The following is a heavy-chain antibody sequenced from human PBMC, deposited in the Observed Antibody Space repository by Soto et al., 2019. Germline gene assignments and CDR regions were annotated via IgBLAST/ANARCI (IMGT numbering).Heavy chain of an antibody. CDR2: ITGGSGFT. Sequence: EVQLLESGGGFVQPGGSLRLSCAAYGFTFSTCAMNWVRQAPGKGLEWVSGITGGSGFTFYADSVKGRFTISRDDSENKRFLQMRSLRAEDTAKYYCAKSGPTNYFDFRGQGTLVTVSS. CDR1: GFTFSTCA. V-gene: IGHV3-23*01. J-gene: IGHJ4*02. CDR3: AKSGPTNYFDF. D-gene: IGHD1-26*01.